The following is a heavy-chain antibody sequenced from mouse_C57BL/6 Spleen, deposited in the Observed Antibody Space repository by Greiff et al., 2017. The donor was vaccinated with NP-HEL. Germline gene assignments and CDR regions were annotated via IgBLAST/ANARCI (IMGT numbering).Heavy chain of an antibody. V-gene: IGHV1-80*01. CDR1: GYAFSSYW. D-gene: IGHD2-10*02. CDR3: ARTGGYGHFDY. J-gene: IGHJ2*01. CDR2: IYPGDGDT. Sequence: LQQSGASVKISCKASGYAFSSYWMNWVKQRPGKGLEWIGQIYPGDGDTNYNGKFKGKATLTADKSSSTAYMQLSSLTSEDSAVYFCARTGGYGHFDYWGQGTTLTVSS.